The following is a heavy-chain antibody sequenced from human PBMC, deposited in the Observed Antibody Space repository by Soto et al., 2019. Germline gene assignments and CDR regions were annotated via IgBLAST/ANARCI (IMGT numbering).Heavy chain of an antibody. CDR2: ISSDGSST. CDR3: ARVPYCSSSSCYSYFDS. J-gene: IGHJ4*02. D-gene: IGHD2-2*01. CDR1: GFTLSNYW. V-gene: IGHV3-74*01. Sequence: EVQLVESGGGLVQPGGSLRLSCAASGFTLSNYWMHWARQAPGKGLVWVSRISSDGSSTNYADSVKGRFTISRDNAKNTLHLQMKSLRAEDPAVYYCARVPYCSSSSCYSYFDSWGQGTLVTVSS.